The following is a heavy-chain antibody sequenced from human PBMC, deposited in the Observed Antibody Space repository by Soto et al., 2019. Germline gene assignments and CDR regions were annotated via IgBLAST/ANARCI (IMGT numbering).Heavy chain of an antibody. CDR2: IHHTATA. J-gene: IGHJ6*02. CDR3: ARLDRSTSKIGV. D-gene: IGHD3-22*01. Sequence: QVQLQESGPGLLKPSETLSLTCTLSGDSVSSGASHWTWIRQSPGKGLEWIGYIHHTATAACNPSLKSRVSISVDTSKNQFSLKLTSATPADTAVYYCARLDRSTSKIGVWGQGKTVTVSS. CDR1: GDSVSSGASH. V-gene: IGHV4-61*08.